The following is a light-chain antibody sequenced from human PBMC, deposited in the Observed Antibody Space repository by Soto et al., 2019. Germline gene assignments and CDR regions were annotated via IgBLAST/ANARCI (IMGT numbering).Light chain of an antibody. Sequence: EIVLTQSPGTLSLSPGESATLSCRASQSVSAGYFAWYQQKPGQAPRLIIYETSSKMTGIPDRFSGSGSGTEFTLTISSLQSEDFAVYYCQKYNDWPLTFGQGTRLEIK. J-gene: IGKJ5*01. CDR1: QSVSAGY. V-gene: IGKV3-20*01. CDR2: ETS. CDR3: QKYNDWPLT.